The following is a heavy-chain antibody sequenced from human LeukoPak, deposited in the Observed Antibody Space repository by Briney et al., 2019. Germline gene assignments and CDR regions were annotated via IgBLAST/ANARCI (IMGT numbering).Heavy chain of an antibody. Sequence: GGSLRLSCAASGFTFSSYAMSWVRQAPGKGLEWVSYISTSGTTIYYADSVKGRFTISRDNARNSLYLQMNSLRAEDTAVYYCARESGVTKIDYWGQGTLVSVSS. V-gene: IGHV3-48*03. CDR1: GFTFSSYA. CDR2: ISTSGTTI. D-gene: IGHD4-17*01. CDR3: ARESGVTKIDY. J-gene: IGHJ4*02.